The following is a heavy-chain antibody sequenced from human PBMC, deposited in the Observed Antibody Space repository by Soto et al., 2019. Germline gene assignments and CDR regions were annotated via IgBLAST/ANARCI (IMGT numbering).Heavy chain of an antibody. J-gene: IGHJ4*02. CDR1: GFTVSSSY. CDR2: IYGGGST. D-gene: IGHD2-8*01. V-gene: IGHV3-53*01. CDR3: AILDLNGHSFEY. Sequence: PVGSLRLSCAASGFTVSSSYMSCVRQAPGKWLEWVSVIYGGGSTYYADSVKGRFTVSRDNSKNTLYLQMNSLRDEDTAIYFCAILDLNGHSFEYWGQGTLVTVSS.